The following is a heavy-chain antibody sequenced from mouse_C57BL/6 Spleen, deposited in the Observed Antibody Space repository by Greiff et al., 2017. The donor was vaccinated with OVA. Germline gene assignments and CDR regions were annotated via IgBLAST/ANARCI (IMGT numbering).Heavy chain of an antibody. Sequence: QVQLQQPGAELVMPGASVKLSCKASGYTFTSYWMHWVKQRPGQGLEWIGEIDPSDSYTNYNQKFKGKSTLTVDKSSSTAYMQLSSLTSEDSAVYYCFYSNYLFACWGQGTLVTVSA. D-gene: IGHD2-5*01. CDR3: FYSNYLFAC. V-gene: IGHV1-69*01. J-gene: IGHJ3*01. CDR1: GYTFTSYW. CDR2: IDPSDSYT.